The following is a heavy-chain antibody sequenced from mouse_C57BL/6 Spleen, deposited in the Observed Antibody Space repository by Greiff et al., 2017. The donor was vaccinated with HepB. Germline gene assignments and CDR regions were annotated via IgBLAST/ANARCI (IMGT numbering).Heavy chain of an antibody. V-gene: IGHV5-17*01. D-gene: IGHD2-2*01. CDR2: ISSGSSTT. CDR1: GFTFSDYG. Sequence: EVKLVESGGGLVKPGGSLKLSCAASGFTFSDYGMHWVRQAPEKGLEWVAYISSGSSTTYYADTVKGRFTISRDNAKNTLFLQMTSLRSEDTAMYYCARGGWLRRGFDYWGQGTTLTVSS. CDR3: ARGGWLRRGFDY. J-gene: IGHJ2*01.